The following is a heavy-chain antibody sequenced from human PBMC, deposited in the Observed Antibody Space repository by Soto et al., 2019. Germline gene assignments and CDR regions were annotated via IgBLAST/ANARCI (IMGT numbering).Heavy chain of an antibody. D-gene: IGHD1-26*01. CDR2: IIPLFGTE. CDR1: GVTFSSET. Sequence: QVQLVQSGADVKKPGSSVKVSCQASGVTFSSETLGWVRQAPGPGLEWVGGIIPLFGTESYAQKCQGRVTITSDESTSTVYMELSSLRSDDTAVYFCATEVGENTASPFDSWGQGTLVTVSS. CDR3: ATEVGENTASPFDS. V-gene: IGHV1-69*01. J-gene: IGHJ4*02.